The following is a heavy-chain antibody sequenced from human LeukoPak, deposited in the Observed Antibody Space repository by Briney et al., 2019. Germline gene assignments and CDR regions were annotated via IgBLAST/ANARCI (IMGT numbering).Heavy chain of an antibody. CDR1: GFTFSSYA. Sequence: PGGSLRLSCAASGFTFSSYAMSWVRQAPGKGLEWVSAISGSGGSTYYADSVKGRFTISRDNAKNSLYLQMSGLRADDTAVYYCARDYWRSIEYWGQGALVTVSS. V-gene: IGHV3-23*01. CDR2: ISGSGGST. J-gene: IGHJ4*02. CDR3: ARDYWRSIEY. D-gene: IGHD2-2*01.